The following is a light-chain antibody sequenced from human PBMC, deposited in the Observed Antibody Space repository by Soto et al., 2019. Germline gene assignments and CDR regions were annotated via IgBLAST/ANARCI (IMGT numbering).Light chain of an antibody. V-gene: IGLV2-14*01. J-gene: IGLJ1*01. CDR2: EVS. Sequence: QSALTQPASVSGSPGQSITISCTGTSSDVGAYNYVSWYQQHPGKAPKLMIYEVSNRPSGVSNRFSGSKSGNTASLTISGLQAEDEADYYCNSYTSSSTLVFGTGTQLTVL. CDR3: NSYTSSSTLV. CDR1: SSDVGAYNY.